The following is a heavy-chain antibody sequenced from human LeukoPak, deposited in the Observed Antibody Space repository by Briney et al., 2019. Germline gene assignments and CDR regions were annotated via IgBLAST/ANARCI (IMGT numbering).Heavy chain of an antibody. CDR2: TSGSSDFI. CDR3: AREILGEFGLDY. J-gene: IGHJ4*02. Sequence: GGSLRLSCAASGFTFSRYSVNWVRQAPGKGLEWVSSTSGSSDFIYYADSVKGRFTISRDNAKNSLYLQMHSLRAEDTAVYFCAREILGEFGLDYWGQGALVTVSS. D-gene: IGHD3-3*01. CDR1: GFTFSRYS. V-gene: IGHV3-21*01.